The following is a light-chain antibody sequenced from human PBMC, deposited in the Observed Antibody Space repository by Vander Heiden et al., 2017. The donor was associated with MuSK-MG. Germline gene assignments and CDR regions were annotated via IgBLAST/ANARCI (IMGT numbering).Light chain of an antibody. CDR2: KAS. Sequence: DIQMTQSPSTLSASVGDRVTITCWASQSISSWLAWYQQKPGKAPKLLIYKASSLESGVPSRFSGSGSGTEFTLTISSLQPDDFATYYCQQYNSYSLYTFGQGTKLEIK. CDR1: QSISSW. V-gene: IGKV1-5*03. CDR3: QQYNSYSLYT. J-gene: IGKJ2*01.